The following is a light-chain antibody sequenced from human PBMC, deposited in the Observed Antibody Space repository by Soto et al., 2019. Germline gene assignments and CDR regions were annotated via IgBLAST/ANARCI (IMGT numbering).Light chain of an antibody. Sequence: EIVLTQSPGSLSLSPGERATLSCRASQSVSSSFFAWYQQKPGQAPRLLIYGASSRATGIPERFSGSGSGTDFPLTISRLEPEDFAVYYCQQYESSVTFGQGTKVEFK. V-gene: IGKV3-20*01. CDR3: QQYESSVT. J-gene: IGKJ1*01. CDR2: GAS. CDR1: QSVSSSF.